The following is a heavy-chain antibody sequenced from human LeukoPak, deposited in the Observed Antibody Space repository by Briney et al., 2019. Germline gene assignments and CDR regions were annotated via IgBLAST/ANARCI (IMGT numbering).Heavy chain of an antibody. V-gene: IGHV3-15*01. J-gene: IGHJ4*02. Sequence: GGPLRLSCAASGFSISNDLMSWVRQAPGKGLEWVARVKSRSAGETTDYAAPVKGRSTISRDDSKNTLYLQMNSLKTEVTAVYYCTLIQGWGSGSYYRDFWGQGTLVTVSS. CDR1: GFSISNDL. CDR2: VKSRSAGETT. CDR3: TLIQGWGSGSYYRDF. D-gene: IGHD3-10*01.